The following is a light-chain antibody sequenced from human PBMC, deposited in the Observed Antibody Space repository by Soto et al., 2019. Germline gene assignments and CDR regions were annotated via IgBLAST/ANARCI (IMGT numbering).Light chain of an antibody. J-gene: IGKJ2*01. V-gene: IGKV3-15*01. CDR2: GAS. CDR3: QQYNNWPRT. CDR1: QSVGSN. Sequence: EIVMTQSPLTLSASPGERAIFSCRASQSVGSNIAWYQQKPGQAPRLLIYGASTRATGIPARFSGSGSGTEFTLTISGLQSEDFAVYYCQQYNNWPRTFGQGTKLDIK.